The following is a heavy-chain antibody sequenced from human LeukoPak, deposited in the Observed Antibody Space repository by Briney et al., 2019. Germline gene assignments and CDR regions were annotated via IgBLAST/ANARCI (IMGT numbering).Heavy chain of an antibody. CDR3: ARDPLRYSYGYNWFDP. D-gene: IGHD5-18*01. CDR2: ISSSSSYI. CDR1: GFTFSSYS. Sequence: GGSLRLSCAASGFTFSSYSMNWVRQAPGKGLEWVSSISSSSSYIYYADSVKGRFTISRDNAKNSLYLQMNSLRAEDTAVYYCARDPLRYSYGYNWFDPWGQGTLVTVSS. J-gene: IGHJ5*02. V-gene: IGHV3-21*01.